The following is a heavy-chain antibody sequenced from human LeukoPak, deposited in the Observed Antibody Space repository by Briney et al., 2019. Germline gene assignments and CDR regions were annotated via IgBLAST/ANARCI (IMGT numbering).Heavy chain of an antibody. Sequence: GGSLRLSCVGSGFNFNRYFLHWVRQAPGKGLEWLGSVSSDGERTWYPGFVKGRFTFSRDNSKSTLYLDLTTLTPDDTAIYYCATELGRKASLDNWGQGTLLSVSS. J-gene: IGHJ4*02. CDR1: GFNFNRYF. V-gene: IGHV3-30*04. CDR2: VSSDGERT. CDR3: ATELGRKASLDN. D-gene: IGHD6-13*01.